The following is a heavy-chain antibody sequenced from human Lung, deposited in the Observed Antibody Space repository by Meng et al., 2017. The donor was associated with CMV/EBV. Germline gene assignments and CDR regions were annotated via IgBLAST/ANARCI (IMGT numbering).Heavy chain of an antibody. V-gene: IGHV3-30-3*01. D-gene: IGHD3-22*01. CDR1: GFTFSSYA. Sequence: QVQVVGSWGGVVQPGRSLRLYCAASGFTFSSYAMHWVRQAPGKGLEWVAVISYDGSNKYYADSVKGRFTISRDNSKNTLYLQMNSLRAEDTAVYYCARDDSSSWGQGTLVTVSS. CDR3: ARDDSSS. CDR2: ISYDGSNK. J-gene: IGHJ5*02.